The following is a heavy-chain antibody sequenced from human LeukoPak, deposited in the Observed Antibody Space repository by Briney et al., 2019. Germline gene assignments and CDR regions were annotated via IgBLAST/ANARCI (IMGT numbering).Heavy chain of an antibody. D-gene: IGHD6-13*01. Sequence: GSSVSVPCTASGGTFSIYAISWVRQAPGQGLEWMGGIIPIFGTANYAQKFQGRVTITADESTSTAYMELSSLRSEDTAVYYCARGSSSSWYYFDYWGQGTLVTVSS. J-gene: IGHJ4*02. CDR1: GGTFSIYA. V-gene: IGHV1-69*01. CDR3: ARGSSSSWYYFDY. CDR2: IIPIFGTA.